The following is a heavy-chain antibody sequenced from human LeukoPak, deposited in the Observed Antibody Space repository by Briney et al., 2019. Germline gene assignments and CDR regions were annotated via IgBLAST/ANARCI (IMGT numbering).Heavy chain of an antibody. V-gene: IGHV4-34*01. CDR3: ARGYGGYFDY. CDR2: INHSGST. CDR1: GGSFSGYY. J-gene: IGHJ4*02. Sequence: SETLSLTCAIYGGSFSGYYWSWIRQPPGKGLEWIGEINHSGSTNYNPSLKSRVTISVDTSKNQFSLKLSSVTAADTAVYYCARGYGGYFDYWGQGTLVTVSS. D-gene: IGHD4-23*01.